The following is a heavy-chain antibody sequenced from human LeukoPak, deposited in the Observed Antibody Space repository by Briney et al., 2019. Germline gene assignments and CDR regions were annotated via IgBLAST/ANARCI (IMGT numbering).Heavy chain of an antibody. J-gene: IGHJ3*02. CDR3: ARVDYYDSSEINFDI. V-gene: IGHV4-61*02. CDR2: IYTSGST. CDR1: GGSISSGSYY. Sequence: SQTLSLTCTVSGGSISSGSYYWSWIRQPAGKGLEWIGRIYTSGSTNYNPSLKSRVTISVDTSKNQFSLKLGSVTAADTAVYYCARVDYYDSSEINFDIWGQGTMVTVSS. D-gene: IGHD3-22*01.